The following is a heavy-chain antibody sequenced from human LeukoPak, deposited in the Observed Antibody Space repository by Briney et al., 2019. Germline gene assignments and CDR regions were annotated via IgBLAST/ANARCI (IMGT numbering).Heavy chain of an antibody. J-gene: IGHJ4*02. CDR3: ARVHRGYSYGRLDY. V-gene: IGHV3-48*02. Sequence: PGGSLRLSCAASGFTFSFYSMNWVRQAPGKGLEWVSYISSSDNTIHHADSVKGRFTISRDNAKNSLYLEMNSLRDEDTAVYYCARVHRGYSYGRLDYWGQGTLVTVSS. CDR2: ISSSDNTI. CDR1: GFTFSFYS. D-gene: IGHD5-18*01.